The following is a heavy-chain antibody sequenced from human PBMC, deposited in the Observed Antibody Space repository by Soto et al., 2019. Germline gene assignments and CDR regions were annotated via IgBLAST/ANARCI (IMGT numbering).Heavy chain of an antibody. Sequence: PSETLSLTCTVSNGSISNYYWTWIRQPPGKGLEWIGDIYYSGTTNYNTFLKSRITISLDTSKNQFSLKLTSVTAADTAVYYCARASFTTIAMDVWAQGTTV. CDR3: ARASFTTIAMDV. J-gene: IGHJ6*02. V-gene: IGHV4-59*01. CDR2: IYYSGTT. D-gene: IGHD1-26*01. CDR1: NGSISNYY.